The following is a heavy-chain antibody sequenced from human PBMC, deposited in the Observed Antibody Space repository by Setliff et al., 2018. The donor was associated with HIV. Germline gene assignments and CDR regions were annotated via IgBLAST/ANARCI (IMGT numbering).Heavy chain of an antibody. D-gene: IGHD6-13*01. Sequence: GGSLRLSCAASGFTFSTYWMSWVRQAPGKGLEWVANIKQDGSEKNYMDSVKGRFTISRDNAKNSLYLQMNSLRVEDTAVYYCAKDHATSSWFTALLDYWGQGALVTVSS. CDR3: AKDHATSSWFTALLDY. CDR2: IKQDGSEK. J-gene: IGHJ4*02. V-gene: IGHV3-7*05. CDR1: GFTFSTYW.